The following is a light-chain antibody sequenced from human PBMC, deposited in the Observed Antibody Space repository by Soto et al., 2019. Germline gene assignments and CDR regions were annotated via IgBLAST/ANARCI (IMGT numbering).Light chain of an antibody. CDR2: GAS. J-gene: IGKJ1*01. CDR1: QSVFSN. CDR3: QQYKNWPPWT. V-gene: IGKV3-15*01. Sequence: EIVMTQSPATLSVSPGERATLSCRASQSVFSNLAWYQQKPGQAPRLLIYGASTRATGIPAWFSGSGSGAEFTLTITSLQSEVFAVYYCQQYKNWPPWTFGQGTKVEIK.